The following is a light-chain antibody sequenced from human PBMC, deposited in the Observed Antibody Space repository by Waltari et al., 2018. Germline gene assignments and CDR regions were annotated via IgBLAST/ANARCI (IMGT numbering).Light chain of an antibody. J-gene: IGKJ4*01. CDR3: QQLNSYPPT. V-gene: IGKV1-9*01. CDR1: QGISSF. Sequence: QLTQSPSSLSASVGDRVTITCRASQGISSFLAWYQQKAGKAPKLRIYAASTLQSGVPSRFSGSGSGTDFTLTISSLQPEDFATYYCQQLNSYPPTFGGGTKVEIK. CDR2: AAS.